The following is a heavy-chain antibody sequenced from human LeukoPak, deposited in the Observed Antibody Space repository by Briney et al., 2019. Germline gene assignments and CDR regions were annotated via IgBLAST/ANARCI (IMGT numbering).Heavy chain of an antibody. Sequence: GGSLRLSCAASGFTFSSYEMNWVRQAPGKGLEWVSYISSGSTIYDADSVKGRFTISRDNAKNSPYLQMNSLRAEDTAVYYCARESIAVAGAPFDYWGQGTLVTVSS. CDR2: ISSGSTI. D-gene: IGHD6-19*01. CDR1: GFTFSSYE. V-gene: IGHV3-48*03. J-gene: IGHJ4*02. CDR3: ARESIAVAGAPFDY.